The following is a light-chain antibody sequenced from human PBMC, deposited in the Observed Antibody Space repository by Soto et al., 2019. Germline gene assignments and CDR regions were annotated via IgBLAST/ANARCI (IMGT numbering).Light chain of an antibody. V-gene: IGLV2-14*01. CDR1: SSDVGNYNY. J-gene: IGLJ1*01. Sequence: QSALTQPASVSGSPSQSITISCTGTSSDVGNYNYVSWYQQHPGKAPKLMIYEVSHRPSGVSNRFSGSKSGNTASLTISGLQAEDEADYFCSSYTSSSTLYDFGTGTKLTVL. CDR2: EVS. CDR3: SSYTSSSTLYD.